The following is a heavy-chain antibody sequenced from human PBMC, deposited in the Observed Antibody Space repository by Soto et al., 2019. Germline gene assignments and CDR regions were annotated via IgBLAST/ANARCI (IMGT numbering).Heavy chain of an antibody. J-gene: IGHJ3*02. V-gene: IGHV1-69*12. D-gene: IGHD4-17*01. CDR2: IIPIVDAT. Sequence: QVQLVQSGTEVKKPGSSVKVSCKASGGTFSRHAVSWVRQAPGQGLEWMGAIIPIVDATNDAEKFQDRVTITADDSSSTVYMELRSLKSEDTGVYFCASAPPNDNGGHEAFDIWGQGTMVVVSS. CDR3: ASAPPNDNGGHEAFDI. CDR1: GGTFSRHA.